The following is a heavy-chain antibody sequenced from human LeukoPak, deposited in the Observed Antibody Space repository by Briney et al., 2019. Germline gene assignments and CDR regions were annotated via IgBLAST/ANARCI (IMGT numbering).Heavy chain of an antibody. CDR1: GYTFTSYA. Sequence: SVKVSCKASGYTFTSYAMNWVRQAPGQGLEWMGGIIPIFGTANYAQKFQGRVTITADKSTSTAYMELSSLRSEDTAVYYCASLDSSGYYSDYFDYWGQGTLVTVSS. J-gene: IGHJ4*02. D-gene: IGHD3-22*01. V-gene: IGHV1-69*06. CDR3: ASLDSSGYYSDYFDY. CDR2: IIPIFGTA.